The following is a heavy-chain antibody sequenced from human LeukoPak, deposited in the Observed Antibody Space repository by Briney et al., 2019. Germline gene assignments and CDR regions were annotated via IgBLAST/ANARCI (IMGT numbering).Heavy chain of an antibody. D-gene: IGHD3-10*01. Sequence: ASVKVSCKASGYTFTSYAMHWVRQAPGQRLEWMGWINAGNGNTKYSQKFQGRVTITRDTSASTAYMELSSLRSEDTAVYYCARDSVELTYHYYYYGMDVWGQGTTVTVSS. CDR3: ARDSVELTYHYYYYGMDV. CDR2: INAGNGNT. J-gene: IGHJ6*02. CDR1: GYTFTSYA. V-gene: IGHV1-3*01.